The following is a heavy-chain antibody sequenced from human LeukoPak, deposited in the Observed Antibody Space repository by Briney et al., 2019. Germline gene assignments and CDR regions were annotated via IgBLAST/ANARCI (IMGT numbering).Heavy chain of an antibody. CDR3: AKDAGPHYGDYYYSGMDV. CDR2: INHSGGST. J-gene: IGHJ6*02. Sequence: GGSLRLSCAASGFTSSYYAMSWVRQAPGKGLEWVSTINHSGGSTYYADSVKGRFTISRDNSKNTLYLQMNSLSAEDSAVYYCAKDAGPHYGDYYYSGMDVWGQGTTVTVSS. D-gene: IGHD4-17*01. V-gene: IGHV3-23*01. CDR1: GFTSSYYA.